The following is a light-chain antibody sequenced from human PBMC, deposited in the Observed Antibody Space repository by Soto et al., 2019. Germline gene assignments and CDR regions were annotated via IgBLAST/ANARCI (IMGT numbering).Light chain of an antibody. J-gene: IGKJ1*01. CDR1: QSVRSN. Sequence: EIVMTQSPAPLSVSPGDRVTLSCRASQSVRSNSAWYQQKPGQAPRLLIYGASSRAAGIPARFSASGSGTDFTLTISDVQPEDFALYYCHQRQSWPRTLGQGTKVDIK. CDR3: HQRQSWPRT. V-gene: IGKV3D-15*01. CDR2: GAS.